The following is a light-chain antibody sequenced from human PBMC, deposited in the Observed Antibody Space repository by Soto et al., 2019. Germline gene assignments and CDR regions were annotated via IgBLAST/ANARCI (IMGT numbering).Light chain of an antibody. V-gene: IGKV3-20*01. CDR1: QSVTSKY. Sequence: EIVLTQSPDTLSLSPGERATLSCRASQSVTSKYLAWYQPKPGQAPRLXXQGASNRATGIPDRFSGSGSGTDFTLTISRLEPEDFAVYYCQQYNSWPPITFGQGTRLEIK. CDR3: QQYNSWPPIT. J-gene: IGKJ5*01. CDR2: GAS.